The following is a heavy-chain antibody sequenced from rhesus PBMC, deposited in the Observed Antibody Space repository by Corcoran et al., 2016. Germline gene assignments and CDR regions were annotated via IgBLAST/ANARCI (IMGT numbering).Heavy chain of an antibody. D-gene: IGHD3-9*01. CDR3: VRESGATRAFDF. CDR2: VTDTVITQ. Sequence: EVQLVESGGGLIQPGGSLRCSCAASDFTFGDYGMHWVRQVPGEGLGGVASVTDTVITQSYPGTVSGQFTVSIDNARGSLSLQMDSLTVDDTAVYSCVRESGATRAFDFWGQGVLVTVSS. CDR1: DFTFGDYG. J-gene: IGHJ4*01. V-gene: IGHV3-183*02.